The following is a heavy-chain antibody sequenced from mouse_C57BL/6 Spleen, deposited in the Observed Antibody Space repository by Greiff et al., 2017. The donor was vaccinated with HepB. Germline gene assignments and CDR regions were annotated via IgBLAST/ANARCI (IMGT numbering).Heavy chain of an antibody. Sequence: QVQLKQPGAELVKPGASVKLSCKASGYTFTSYWMHWVKQRPGQGLEWIGMIHPNSGSTNYNEKFKSKATLTVDKSSSTAYMQLSSLASEDSAVYCCAGYGSSFFDDWGQGTTLTVSS. CDR3: AGYGSSFFDD. J-gene: IGHJ2*01. D-gene: IGHD1-1*01. CDR1: GYTFTSYW. V-gene: IGHV1-64*01. CDR2: IHPNSGST.